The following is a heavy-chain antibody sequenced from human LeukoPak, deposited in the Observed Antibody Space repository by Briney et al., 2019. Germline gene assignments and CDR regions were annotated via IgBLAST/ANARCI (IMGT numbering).Heavy chain of an antibody. Sequence: GGSLRLSCAASGFTFSSYSMNWVRQAPGKGLEWVSSISSSSSYIYYADSVKGRFTISRDNAKNSLYLQMNSLRAEDTAVYYCASSEQQLTTFDYWGQGTLVTVSS. V-gene: IGHV3-21*01. CDR2: ISSSSSYI. J-gene: IGHJ4*02. CDR1: GFTFSSYS. D-gene: IGHD6-13*01. CDR3: ASSEQQLTTFDY.